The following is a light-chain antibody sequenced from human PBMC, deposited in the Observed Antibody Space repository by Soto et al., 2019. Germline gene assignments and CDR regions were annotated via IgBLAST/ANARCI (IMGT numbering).Light chain of an antibody. CDR1: SSDVGVYDF. V-gene: IGLV2-14*01. CDR2: DVS. Sequence: QSALTQPASVSGSPGQSITISCTGTSSDVGVYDFVSWYQQHPAKAPKLLIYDVSYRPSGVSDRFSGSKYGNTASLTISGLQAEDEADYYCCSYTSSSTVLFGGGTKLTVL. J-gene: IGLJ2*01. CDR3: CSYTSSSTVL.